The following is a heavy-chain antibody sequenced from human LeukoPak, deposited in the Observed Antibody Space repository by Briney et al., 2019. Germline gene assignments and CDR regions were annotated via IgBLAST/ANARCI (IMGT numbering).Heavy chain of an antibody. CDR1: GFTFSSYA. CDR2: ISSSGGST. V-gene: IGHV3-23*01. Sequence: GGSLRLSCAASGFTFSSYAMSWVRQAPGKGLEWVSAISSSGGSTYYADSVKGRFTISRDNSKNTLYLQMNSLRAEDTAVYYCAKGRYYYDSSGYYGPYYFDYWGQGTLVTVSS. D-gene: IGHD3-22*01. J-gene: IGHJ4*02. CDR3: AKGRYYYDSSGYYGPYYFDY.